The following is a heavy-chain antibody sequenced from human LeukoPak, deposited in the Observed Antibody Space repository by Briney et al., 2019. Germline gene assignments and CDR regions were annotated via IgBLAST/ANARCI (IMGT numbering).Heavy chain of an antibody. CDR3: ARQLRGYYYDY. CDR1: GFTVSSNY. V-gene: IGHV3-53*01. Sequence: QAGGSLRLSCAASGFTVSSNYMTWVRQAPGKGLEWVSVIYSGGSTNYADSVKGRFTISRDNFRNALYLEMTSLRAEDTAVYYCARQLRGYYYDYWGQGTLVTVSS. D-gene: IGHD3-22*01. CDR2: IYSGGST. J-gene: IGHJ4*02.